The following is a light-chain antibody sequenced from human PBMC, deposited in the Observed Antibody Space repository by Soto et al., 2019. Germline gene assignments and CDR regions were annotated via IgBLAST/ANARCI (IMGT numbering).Light chain of an antibody. CDR3: QQRSDWPWT. Sequence: EIVMTQSPATLSVSPGARAPLSCRASQSVSSNLAWYQQKPGQAPRLLIYGASTRATGIPARFSGSGSGTGFTLTISSLEPEDFAVYYCQQRSDWPWTFGQGTKVDIK. J-gene: IGKJ1*01. CDR2: GAS. V-gene: IGKV3-15*01. CDR1: QSVSSN.